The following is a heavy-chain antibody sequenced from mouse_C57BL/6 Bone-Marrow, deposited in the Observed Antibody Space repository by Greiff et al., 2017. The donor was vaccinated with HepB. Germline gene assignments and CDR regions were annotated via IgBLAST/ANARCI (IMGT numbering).Heavy chain of an antibody. D-gene: IGHD1-1*01. J-gene: IGHJ1*03. Sequence: DVQLQESGAELVRPGASVKLSCTASGFNIKDDYMHWVKQRPEQGLEWIGWIDPENGDTEYASKFQGKATITADTSSNTAYLQLSSLTSEDTAVYYCTTGYGSSSYWYFDVWGTGTTVTGSS. CDR1: GFNIKDDY. CDR2: IDPENGDT. V-gene: IGHV14-4*01. CDR3: TTGYGSSSYWYFDV.